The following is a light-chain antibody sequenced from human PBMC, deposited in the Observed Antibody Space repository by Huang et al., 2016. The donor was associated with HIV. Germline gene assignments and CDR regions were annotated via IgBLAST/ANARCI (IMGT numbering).Light chain of an antibody. V-gene: IGKV3-11*01. Sequence: EIVLTQSPATLSLSPGERATLSCRASQSVSSFLAWYQQKPGQAPRLLIRDASNRATVIPARFSGSGSVTDFTLTISILEPEDFAIYYCHQRNNWITFGQGTRLEIK. J-gene: IGKJ5*01. CDR1: QSVSSF. CDR2: DAS. CDR3: HQRNNWIT.